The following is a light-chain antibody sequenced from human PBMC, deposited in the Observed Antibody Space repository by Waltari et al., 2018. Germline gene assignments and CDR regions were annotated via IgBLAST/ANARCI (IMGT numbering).Light chain of an antibody. Sequence: QSALTQPASVSGSPGQPITISCTGTSSDVGRYSLVSWYRQHPGEAPRVIIFEDTKRPSGVSNRFSGSKSGNTASLTISELQAEDEADYYCCSYTLTNTWLFGGGTKLTVL. CDR2: EDT. CDR1: SSDVGRYSL. V-gene: IGLV2-23*01. J-gene: IGLJ3*02. CDR3: CSYTLTNTWL.